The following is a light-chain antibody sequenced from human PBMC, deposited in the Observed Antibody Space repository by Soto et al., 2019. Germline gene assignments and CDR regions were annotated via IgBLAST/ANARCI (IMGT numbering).Light chain of an antibody. J-gene: IGKJ1*01. CDR3: QQYNSYSSWT. CDR2: DAS. V-gene: IGKV1-5*01. Sequence: DIQMTQSPSTLSASLGDRVTITCRASQSVTRRLAYLAWYQQKPGKAPNLLIYDASKLKSGVPSRFSGSGSGTEFTLTISSLQPDEFATYYCQQYNSYSSWTFGQGTKVEIK. CDR1: QSVTRR.